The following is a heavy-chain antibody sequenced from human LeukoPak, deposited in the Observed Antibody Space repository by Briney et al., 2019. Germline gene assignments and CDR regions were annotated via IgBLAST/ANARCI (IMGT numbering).Heavy chain of an antibody. J-gene: IGHJ4*02. CDR2: ISDDSSFT. CDR1: GLVFGKYA. V-gene: IGHV3-23*01. Sequence: GGSLRLSCAASGLVFGKYAMAWVRQAPGKGLECVSIISDDSSFTYYLDSVKGRSTIFRDNSKNTLYLQMNSLRDEDTAVYYCAKHRFESGGYHSTDWGQGTLVTVSS. CDR3: AKHRFESGGYHSTD. D-gene: IGHD3-22*01.